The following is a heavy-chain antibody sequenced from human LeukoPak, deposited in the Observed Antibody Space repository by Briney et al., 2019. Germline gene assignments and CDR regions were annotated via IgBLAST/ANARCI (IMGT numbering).Heavy chain of an antibody. CDR3: ARGQGRLR. J-gene: IGHJ4*02. Sequence: SETLSLTCTVSGDSINSSGFYWGWLRQPPGKGLECIGTISYSGSTHYNPPLKSRVTISVDTSKNQFSLKLRSLTAADTAVYYCARGQGRLRWGQGTLVTVSS. D-gene: IGHD4-17*01. CDR2: ISYSGST. CDR1: GDSINSSGFY. V-gene: IGHV4-39*01.